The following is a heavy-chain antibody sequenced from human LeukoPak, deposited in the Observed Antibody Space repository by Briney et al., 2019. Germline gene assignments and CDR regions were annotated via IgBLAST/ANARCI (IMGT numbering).Heavy chain of an antibody. CDR1: GFTLSDYN. CDR2: ITISTGII. CDR3: ARETPYSSSWTVFDY. J-gene: IGHJ4*02. V-gene: IGHV3-48*01. D-gene: IGHD6-13*01. Sequence: PGGSLRLSCAASGFTLSDYNMNWVHQAPGKGLEWVAYITISTGIIYYADSVKGRFTISRDNAKNSLYLQMNSLRAEDTAVYYCARETPYSSSWTVFDYWGQGTLVTVSS.